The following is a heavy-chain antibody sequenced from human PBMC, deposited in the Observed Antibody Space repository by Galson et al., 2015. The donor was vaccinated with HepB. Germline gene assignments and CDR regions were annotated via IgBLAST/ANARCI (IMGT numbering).Heavy chain of an antibody. CDR2: ISYDGSNK. CDR1: GFTFSSYA. J-gene: IGHJ5*02. V-gene: IGHV3-30*04. D-gene: IGHD1-26*01. Sequence: SLRLSCAASGFTFSSYAMHWVRQAPGKGLEWVAVISYDGSNKYYADSVKGRFTISRDNSKNTLYLQMNSLRAEDTAVYYCARDVHPYKWELLRGSWFDPWGQGTLVTVSS. CDR3: ARDVHPYKWELLRGSWFDP.